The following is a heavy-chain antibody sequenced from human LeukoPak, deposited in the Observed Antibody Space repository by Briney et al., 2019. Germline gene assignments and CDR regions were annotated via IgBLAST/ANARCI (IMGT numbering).Heavy chain of an antibody. V-gene: IGHV3-23*01. J-gene: IGHJ3*02. D-gene: IGHD6-25*01. CDR2: ISSTGGTT. CDR1: GFSFSSYG. CDR3: ALHGGSI. Sequence: GSLRLSCAASGFSFSSYGMSWVRQAPGKGLEWVSAISSTGGTTYYADSVKGRFTISRDNSKNTLYLQMNSLRAEDTAVYYCALHGGSIWGQGTMVTVSS.